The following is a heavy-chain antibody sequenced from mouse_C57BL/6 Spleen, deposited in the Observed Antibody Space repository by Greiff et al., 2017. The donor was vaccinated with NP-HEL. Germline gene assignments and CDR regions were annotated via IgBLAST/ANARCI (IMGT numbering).Heavy chain of an antibody. CDR2: ISSGSSTI. V-gene: IGHV5-17*01. CDR1: GFTFSDYG. CDR3: ARPLFYYGSSPLAY. J-gene: IGHJ3*01. Sequence: EVQVVESGGGLVKPGGSLKLSCAASGFTFSDYGMHWVRQAPEKGLEWVAYISSGSSTIYYADTVKGRFTISRDNAKNTLFLQMTSLRSEDTAMYYCARPLFYYGSSPLAYWGQGTLVTVSA. D-gene: IGHD1-1*01.